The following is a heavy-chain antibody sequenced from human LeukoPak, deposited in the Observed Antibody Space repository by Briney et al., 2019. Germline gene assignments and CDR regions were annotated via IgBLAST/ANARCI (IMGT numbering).Heavy chain of an antibody. Sequence: PGGSLTLSCAAYGSTFSNYYMSWIRQAPGKGLEWVSYIRSSGSTIYYADTVKGRFTISRDNSKNTLSLQMNSLRTEDTAMYYCAKVAAAGTWNWFDPWGQGTLVTVSS. J-gene: IGHJ5*02. CDR3: AKVAAAGTWNWFDP. V-gene: IGHV3-11*04. D-gene: IGHD6-13*01. CDR2: IRSSGSTI. CDR1: GSTFSNYY.